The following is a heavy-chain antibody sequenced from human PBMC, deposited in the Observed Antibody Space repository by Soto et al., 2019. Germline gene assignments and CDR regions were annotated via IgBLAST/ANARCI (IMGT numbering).Heavy chain of an antibody. D-gene: IGHD2-21*02. CDR1: GGTFSSYT. CDR2: IIPILGIA. J-gene: IGHJ4*02. Sequence: QVQLVQSGAEVKKPGSSVKVSCKASGGTFSSYTISWVRQAPGQGLEWMGRIIPILGIATYAQKFQGRVTITADKSTSTAYMELSSLRSEDTAVYYCARDDGLAYCGGDCYSWGQGTLVTFSS. V-gene: IGHV1-69*02. CDR3: ARDDGLAYCGGDCYS.